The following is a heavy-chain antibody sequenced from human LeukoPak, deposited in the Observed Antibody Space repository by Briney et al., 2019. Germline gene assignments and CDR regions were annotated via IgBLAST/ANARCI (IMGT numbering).Heavy chain of an antibody. CDR3: ARGQSDDFWSGYYTCWFDP. CDR1: GGSISSYY. Sequence: PSETLSLTCTVSGGSISSYYWSWIRQPPGKGLEWIGYIYYSGGTNYNPSLKSRVTISVDTSKNQFSLKLSSVTAADTAVYYCARGQSDDFWSGYYTCWFDPWGQGTLVTVSS. V-gene: IGHV4-59*01. D-gene: IGHD3-3*01. J-gene: IGHJ5*02. CDR2: IYYSGGT.